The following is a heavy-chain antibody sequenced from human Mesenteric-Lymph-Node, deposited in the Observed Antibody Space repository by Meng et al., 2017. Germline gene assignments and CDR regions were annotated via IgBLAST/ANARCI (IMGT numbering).Heavy chain of an antibody. CDR2: IEHMGSA. V-gene: IGHV4-30-4*01. CDR3: ARDRKHYGERGWFDP. CDR1: GGSMGSGNYY. J-gene: IGHJ5*02. Sequence: LEEQDPVLVGPSPTRPATSPGSGGSMGSGNYYRGWIRQPPGKGLESIGLIEHMGSAYYNPSVKSRVIISGDTSKNQFSLKLSSVTAADTAVDYCARDRKHYGERGWFDPWGQGTLVTVSS. D-gene: IGHD4-17*01.